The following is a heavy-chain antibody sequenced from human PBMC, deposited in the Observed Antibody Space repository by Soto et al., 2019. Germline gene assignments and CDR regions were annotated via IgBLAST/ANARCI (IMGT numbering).Heavy chain of an antibody. Sequence: QVQLVESGGGVVQPGRSLRLSCAASGFTFSSYGMHWVRQAPGKGLEWVAVIWYDGSNKYYADSVKGRFTISRDNSKNTLYLQMNSLRAEDTAVYYCARDGDYLSPPLEGHYYMDVWGKGTTVTVSS. D-gene: IGHD3-16*02. CDR3: ARDGDYLSPPLEGHYYMDV. V-gene: IGHV3-33*01. CDR2: IWYDGSNK. CDR1: GFTFSSYG. J-gene: IGHJ6*03.